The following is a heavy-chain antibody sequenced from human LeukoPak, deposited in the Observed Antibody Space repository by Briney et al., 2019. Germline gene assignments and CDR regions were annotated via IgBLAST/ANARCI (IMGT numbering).Heavy chain of an antibody. CDR1: GYSISSGYY. J-gene: IGHJ4*02. CDR2: IYHSGST. D-gene: IGHD3-22*01. Sequence: SETLSLTCTVSGYSISSGYYWGWIRQPPGKGLEWIGSIYHSGSTYYNPSLKSRVTISVDTSKNQFSLKLSSVTAADTAVYYCARVVITYYCDYWGQGTLVTVSS. CDR3: ARVVITYYCDY. V-gene: IGHV4-38-2*02.